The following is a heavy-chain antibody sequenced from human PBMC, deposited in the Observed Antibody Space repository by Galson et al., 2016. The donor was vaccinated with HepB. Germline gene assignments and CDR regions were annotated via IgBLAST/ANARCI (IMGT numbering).Heavy chain of an antibody. D-gene: IGHD4-17*01. CDR3: SSGDYGMPFDY. V-gene: IGHV4-39*01. CDR1: GGSIYSSSYY. CDR2: SYYSGNT. J-gene: IGHJ4*02. Sequence: TLSLTCTVSGGSIYSSSYYWGWIRQPPGKGLEWIGSSYYSGNTYYNPSLKSRVTISVDTSENQVSLKLSSVTAADTAMYYCSSGDYGMPFDYWGQGTLVIGSS.